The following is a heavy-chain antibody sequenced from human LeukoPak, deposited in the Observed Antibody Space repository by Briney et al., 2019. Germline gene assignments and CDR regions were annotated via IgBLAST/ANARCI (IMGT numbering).Heavy chain of an antibody. J-gene: IGHJ6*03. CDR3: ARDRFGYSSSWYYYYYMDV. D-gene: IGHD6-13*01. CDR1: GGTFSSYA. Sequence: GASVKVSCKASGGTFSSYAISWVRQAPGQGLEWMGGIIPIFGTANYAQKFQGRVTITADKSTSTAYMELSSLRSEDTAVYYCARDRFGYSSSWYYYYYMDVWGKGTTVTVSS. V-gene: IGHV1-69*06. CDR2: IIPIFGTA.